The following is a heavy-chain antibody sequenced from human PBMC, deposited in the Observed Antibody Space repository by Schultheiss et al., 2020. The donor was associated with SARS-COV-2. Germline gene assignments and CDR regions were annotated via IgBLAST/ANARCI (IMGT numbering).Heavy chain of an antibody. D-gene: IGHD5-18*01. CDR3: ARQAGYSSGLGFDY. V-gene: IGHV4-4*07. J-gene: IGHJ4*02. Sequence: SETLSLTCTVSGGSISSYFWNWIRQPAGKGLEWIGRIYTSGSTNYNPSLKSRVTMSVDTSKNQFSLKLSSVTAADTAVYYCARQAGYSSGLGFDYWGQGTLVTVSS. CDR1: GGSISSYF. CDR2: IYTSGST.